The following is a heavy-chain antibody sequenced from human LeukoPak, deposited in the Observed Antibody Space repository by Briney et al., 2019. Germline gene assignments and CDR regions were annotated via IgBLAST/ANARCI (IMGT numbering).Heavy chain of an antibody. CDR2: IYPGDSDT. Sequence: GESLKISCEGSGYIFTTYWIGWVRQMPGRGLEWMGIIYPGDSDTRYSPSFQGQVTISADKSISTAYLQWSSLKASDTAMYYCARQFRDSSGYYSYYFDYWGQGTLVTVSS. J-gene: IGHJ4*02. CDR3: ARQFRDSSGYYSYYFDY. D-gene: IGHD3-22*01. CDR1: GYIFTTYW. V-gene: IGHV5-51*01.